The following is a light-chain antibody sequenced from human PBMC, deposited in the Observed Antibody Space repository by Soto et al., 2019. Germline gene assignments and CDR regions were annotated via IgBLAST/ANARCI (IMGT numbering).Light chain of an antibody. CDR3: SSYTRSSNLVV. J-gene: IGLJ2*01. CDR2: EVS. CDR1: SSDVGGYNY. V-gene: IGLV2-14*01. Sequence: QSALTPPASVSGSPGQSITISCTGTSSDVGGYNYVSWYQQHPGKAPKLMIYEVSNRPSGVSNRFSGSKSGNTASLTISGLQAEDEADYYCSSYTRSSNLVVFGGGTKLTVL.